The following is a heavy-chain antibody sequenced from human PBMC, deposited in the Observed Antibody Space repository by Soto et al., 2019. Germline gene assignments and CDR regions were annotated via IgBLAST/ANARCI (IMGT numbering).Heavy chain of an antibody. Sequence: QVQLQESGPGLVKPSQTLSLTCTVSGGSNIRDGYYWSWIRQHPGKGLEWIAYISYSGSSYSNPSLKSRVTISADTSKNQFSLRLTSVTAADTAVYLWARATPAGSADFWGQGTLVTVSS. V-gene: IGHV4-31*03. CDR3: ARATPAGSADF. CDR2: ISYSGSS. J-gene: IGHJ4*02. D-gene: IGHD2-2*01. CDR1: GGSNIRDGYY.